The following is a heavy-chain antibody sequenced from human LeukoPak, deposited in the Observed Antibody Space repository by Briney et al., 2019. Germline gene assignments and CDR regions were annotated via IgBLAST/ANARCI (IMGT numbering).Heavy chain of an antibody. D-gene: IGHD1-26*01. CDR1: GYTFNTHS. Sequence: ASVKVSCKASGYTFNTHSITWVRQAPGQGLEWLGWINPNSGGTNYAQKFQGRVTMTSDTSISTAYMELSRLRSDDTAVYYCASFHSGSSDDYWGQGTLVTVSS. J-gene: IGHJ4*02. V-gene: IGHV1-2*02. CDR2: INPNSGGT. CDR3: ASFHSGSSDDY.